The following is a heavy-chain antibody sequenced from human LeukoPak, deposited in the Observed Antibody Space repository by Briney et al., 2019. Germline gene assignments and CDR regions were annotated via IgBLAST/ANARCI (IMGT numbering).Heavy chain of an antibody. Sequence: SETLSLTCTVSGGSVSGYYGSWIRQPPGKGLEWIGYIYYSGSTNYNPSLKSRVTISVDTSRNQFSLKLSSVTAADTAMYYCARGHYGLGVWGQGTTVTVS. J-gene: IGHJ6*02. CDR3: ARGHYGLGV. CDR2: IYYSGST. CDR1: GGSVSGYY. V-gene: IGHV4-59*02.